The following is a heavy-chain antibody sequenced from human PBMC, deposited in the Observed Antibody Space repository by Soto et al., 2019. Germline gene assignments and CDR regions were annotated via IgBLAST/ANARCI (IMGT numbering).Heavy chain of an antibody. CDR1: GDSMSSYY. Sequence: SETLSLTCTVSGDSMSSYYWSWIRQPPGKGLEWIGYIYYSGSTTYNPSLRSRGTMSVDTSKNQFSLRLSSVTAADTAVYYCARAKSNYQTFDHWGQGSQVTVS. CDR3: ARAKSNYQTFDH. J-gene: IGHJ4*02. CDR2: IYYSGST. D-gene: IGHD4-4*01. V-gene: IGHV4-59*01.